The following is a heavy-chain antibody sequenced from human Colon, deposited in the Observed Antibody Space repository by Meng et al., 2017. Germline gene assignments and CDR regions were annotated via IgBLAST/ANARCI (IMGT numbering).Heavy chain of an antibody. CDR2: TYYRSKWYN. CDR1: GDSVSSNTAA. D-gene: IGHD5-18*01. CDR3: ARDHGYSYGLPLDY. V-gene: IGHV6-1*01. Sequence: QVQLQQSGPGLVKPSQTLSLTCVISGDSVSSNTAAWNWIRQSPSRGLEWLGGTYYRSKWYNEYAVSVKSRMTFNADTSKNQVSLQVNSVTPEDTAVYYCARDHGYSYGLPLDYWGQGILVTVSS. J-gene: IGHJ4*02.